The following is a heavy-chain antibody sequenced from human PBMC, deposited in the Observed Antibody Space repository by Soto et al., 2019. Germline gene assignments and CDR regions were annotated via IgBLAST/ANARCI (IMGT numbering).Heavy chain of an antibody. Sequence: QVQLVQSGAEVKKPGASVKVSCKASGYTFTSYDINWVRQATGQGLEWMGWMNPNSGNTGYAQKIQGRVTMTRNTSISTAYMELSSLRSEDTSVYYCARGQDTAMVTQFDYWGQGTLVTVSS. V-gene: IGHV1-8*01. D-gene: IGHD5-18*01. CDR1: GYTFTSYD. CDR2: MNPNSGNT. CDR3: ARGQDTAMVTQFDY. J-gene: IGHJ4*02.